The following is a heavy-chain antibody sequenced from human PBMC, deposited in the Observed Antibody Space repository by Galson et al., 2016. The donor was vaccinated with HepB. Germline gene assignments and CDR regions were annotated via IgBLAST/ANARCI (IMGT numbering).Heavy chain of an antibody. J-gene: IGHJ4*02. D-gene: IGHD6-19*01. V-gene: IGHV4-39*07. CDR2: IYFSGNT. CDR1: GGSISRSSYY. CDR3: ARTTMAEQWPLFDN. Sequence: ETLSLTCTVSGGSISRSSYYWGWIRQPPGKGLEWIGFIYFSGNTYYNPSLKSRVTISVDTSKNQFSLRLSSVTAADTAVYYCARTTMAEQWPLFDNWGRGALDTVS.